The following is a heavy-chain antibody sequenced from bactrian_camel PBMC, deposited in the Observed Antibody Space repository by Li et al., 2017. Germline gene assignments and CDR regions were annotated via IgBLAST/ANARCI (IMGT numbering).Heavy chain of an antibody. CDR1: RRTYDNWC. CDR2: IRVDGTS. J-gene: IGHJ4*01. Sequence: QLVESGGESVQAGGSLRLSCEGSRRTYDNWCMGWFRQAPGNECERVSRIRVDGTSDYLDSVSGRFTMSRDNAKNTVYLQMNSLKPEDTAMYYCAVLRCGSWALVTDWGQGTQVTVS. V-gene: IGHV3S60*01. CDR3: AVLRCGSWALVTD. D-gene: IGHD2*01.